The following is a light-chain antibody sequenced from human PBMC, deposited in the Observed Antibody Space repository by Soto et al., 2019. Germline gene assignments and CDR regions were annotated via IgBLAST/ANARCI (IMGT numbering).Light chain of an antibody. CDR3: QQYNNWPPT. Sequence: EIVMTQSPATLSVSPGERATLSCRASQSVSSNLAWYQQKPGQAPRLLIYGASTRATGISARFSGSRSGTEFTLNISSLQSEDFAVYYCQQYNNWPPTFGQGTRREIK. CDR2: GAS. J-gene: IGKJ5*01. V-gene: IGKV3-15*01. CDR1: QSVSSN.